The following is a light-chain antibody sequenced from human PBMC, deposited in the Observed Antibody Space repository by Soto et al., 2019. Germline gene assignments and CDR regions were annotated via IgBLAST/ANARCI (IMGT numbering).Light chain of an antibody. V-gene: IGKV3-20*01. J-gene: IGKJ2*01. CDR1: QSVARSY. CDR3: QQYGTSIPYT. CDR2: GAS. Sequence: EIVLTQSPDTLSLSPGERATLSCMASQSVARSYLGRYHQKPGQAPRLLIYGASTRATGIPDRFSGSGSGTDFTRTISRLEPQDVAVYYCQQYGTSIPYTFGQGTKREIK.